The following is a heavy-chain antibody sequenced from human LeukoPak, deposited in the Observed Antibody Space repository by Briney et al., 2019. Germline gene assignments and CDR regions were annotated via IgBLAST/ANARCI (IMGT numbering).Heavy chain of an antibody. CDR3: AKDQLTGGYNYGYGTFDI. Sequence: GGSLRLSCAASGFTFSNYWMSWVRQAPGKGLEWVANIKQDGSEKYYVDSVKGRFTISRDNAKNSLYLQMNSLRAEDTAVYYCAKDQLTGGYNYGYGTFDILGQGTMVTVSS. CDR2: IKQDGSEK. D-gene: IGHD5-18*01. V-gene: IGHV3-7*03. CDR1: GFTFSNYW. J-gene: IGHJ3*02.